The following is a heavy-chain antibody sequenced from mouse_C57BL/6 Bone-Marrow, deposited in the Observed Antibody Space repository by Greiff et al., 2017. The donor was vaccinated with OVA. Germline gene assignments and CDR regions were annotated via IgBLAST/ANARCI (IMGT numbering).Heavy chain of an antibody. D-gene: IGHD1-1*01. CDR1: GFNIKDDY. V-gene: IGHV14-4*01. CDR2: IDPENGDT. J-gene: IGHJ2*01. CDR3: TTPYYYGFDY. Sequence: VQLQQSGAELVRPGASVKLSCTASGFNIKDDYMHWVKQRPEKGLEWIGWIDPENGDTEYASKFQGKATITADTSSNTAYLQLSSLTSEDTAVYYCTTPYYYGFDYWGQGTTLTVSS.